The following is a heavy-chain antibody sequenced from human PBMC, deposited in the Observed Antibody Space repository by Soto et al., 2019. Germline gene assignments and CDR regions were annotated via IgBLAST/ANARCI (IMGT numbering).Heavy chain of an antibody. CDR2: IDPTDSFT. Sequence: GESLKISCEGSGYAFSNYWINWVRQVSGKGLEWMGRIDPTDSFTNYSPSFQGHVTFSVDKSTSTAYVQWSSLKASDTAMYYCGSKGGGGYHIDYWGQGTLVTDSS. CDR1: GYAFSNYW. V-gene: IGHV5-10-1*01. CDR3: GSKGGGGYHIDY. J-gene: IGHJ4*02. D-gene: IGHD5-12*01.